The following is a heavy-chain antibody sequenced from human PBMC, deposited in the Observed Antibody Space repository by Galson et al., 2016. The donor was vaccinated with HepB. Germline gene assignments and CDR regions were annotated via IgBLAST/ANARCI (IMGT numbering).Heavy chain of an antibody. V-gene: IGHV4-4*02. J-gene: IGHJ3*02. CDR1: GGSISGNSW. Sequence: SDTLSLTCAVSGGSISGNSWWSWVRQRPGKRLEWIGEIFHSGSTNYNPSLKSRVTMSVDKSRNHVSLRLISVTAADTAMYYCASYLVQSWAGSDAFDTWGLGTMVTVSS. CDR2: IFHSGST. D-gene: IGHD6-13*01. CDR3: ASYLVQSWAGSDAFDT.